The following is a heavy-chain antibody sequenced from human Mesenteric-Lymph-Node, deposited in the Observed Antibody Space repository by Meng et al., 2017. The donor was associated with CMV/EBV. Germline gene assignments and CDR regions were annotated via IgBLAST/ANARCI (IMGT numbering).Heavy chain of an antibody. CDR3: ARSQPSYQYDNSGYSMDS. D-gene: IGHD3-22*01. Sequence: TFSSDTVSWVRQDPGQGLEWMGGIIPNSATTRVEQKFQGRIMITTGESTSAVYLDLSSLTSDDTAFYFCARSQPSYQYDNSGYSMDSWGQGTLVTVSS. CDR1: TFSSDT. CDR2: IIPNSATT. V-gene: IGHV1-69*05. J-gene: IGHJ5*01.